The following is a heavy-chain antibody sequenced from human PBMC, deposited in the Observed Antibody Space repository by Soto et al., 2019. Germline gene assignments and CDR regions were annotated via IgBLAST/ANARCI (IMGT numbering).Heavy chain of an antibody. CDR2: MKKDGSEK. J-gene: IGHJ4*02. Sequence: EVQLVESGGALVQRGGSLRLSCAASGFSFGDYWMSWVRQAPGKGLEWVAHMKKDGSEKYYVDSVKGCFTVSRDNTKNSLYLQMNSLRAEDTAVYYCAKLGSGYYTGLYFDFWGQGTLGSVSS. CDR1: GFSFGDYW. D-gene: IGHD3-3*01. CDR3: AKLGSGYYTGLYFDF. V-gene: IGHV3-7*03.